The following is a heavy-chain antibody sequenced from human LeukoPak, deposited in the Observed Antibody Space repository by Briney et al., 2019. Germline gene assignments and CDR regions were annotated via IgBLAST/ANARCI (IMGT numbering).Heavy chain of an antibody. CDR1: GFTFDDCA. CDR3: AKGRYCSGGSCYYFDY. J-gene: IGHJ4*02. Sequence: QPGGSLRLSCAASGFTFDDCAMHWVRQAPGKGLEWVSLISGDGGSTYYADSVKGRFTISRDNSKNSLYLQMNSLRTEDTALYYCAKGRYCSGGSCYYFDYWGQGTLVTVSS. CDR2: ISGDGGST. D-gene: IGHD2-15*01. V-gene: IGHV3-43*02.